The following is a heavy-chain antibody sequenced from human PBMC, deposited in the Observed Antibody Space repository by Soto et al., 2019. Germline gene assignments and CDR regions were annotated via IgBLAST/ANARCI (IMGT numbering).Heavy chain of an antibody. J-gene: IGHJ6*02. CDR3: ARPLERYYYSGMDV. Sequence: QVQLVQSGAEVKKPGSSVKVSCKASGGTFSSYAISWVRQAPRQGLEWMGGIIPIFGTANYAQKFQGRATLXAXAXXSTDYMELSSLRSDDTDVYYCARPLERYYYSGMDVWGQGTTVTVSS. CDR2: IIPIFGTA. CDR1: GGTFSSYA. V-gene: IGHV1-69*12.